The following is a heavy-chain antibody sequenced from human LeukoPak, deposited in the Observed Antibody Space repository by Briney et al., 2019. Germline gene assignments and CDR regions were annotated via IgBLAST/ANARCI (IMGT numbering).Heavy chain of an antibody. D-gene: IGHD6-6*01. CDR1: GYTFTGYY. Sequence: ASVKVSCRASGYTFTGYYIRWVRQTPKQGLERLGWIYPYSGHTNYAQKFQGRVTMTRDTSISTASTELGSVRSDETAVYYCARDRNSGSSLDIWGQGTILTVSS. CDR3: ARDRNSGSSLDI. V-gene: IGHV1-2*02. CDR2: IYPYSGHT. J-gene: IGHJ3*02.